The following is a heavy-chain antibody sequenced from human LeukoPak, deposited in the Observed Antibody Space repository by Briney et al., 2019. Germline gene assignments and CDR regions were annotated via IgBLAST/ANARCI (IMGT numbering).Heavy chain of an antibody. CDR3: VVSPNPDFFDY. V-gene: IGHV4-4*09. CDR1: GVSINSHY. Sequence: KPSETLSLTCTVSGVSINSHYLNWIRQPPGKGLEWIGFIYGSGRTNYNPSLKSRVTMSVDTSKSQFSLNLNSLTAADTAVYYCVVSPNPDFFDYWGQGPLVTVSS. J-gene: IGHJ4*02. CDR2: IYGSGRT.